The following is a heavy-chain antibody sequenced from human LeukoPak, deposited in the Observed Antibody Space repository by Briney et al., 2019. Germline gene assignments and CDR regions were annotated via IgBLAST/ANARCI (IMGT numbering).Heavy chain of an antibody. Sequence: ASVKVSCKASGGTFSSYAISWVRQAPGQGLEWMGGIIPIFGTANYAQKFQGRVTITADKSTSTAYMELSSLRSEDTAVYYCARGRDGYTQYYFDYWGQGTLVTVSS. CDR1: GGTFSSYA. D-gene: IGHD5-24*01. CDR2: IIPIFGTA. V-gene: IGHV1-69*06. J-gene: IGHJ4*02. CDR3: ARGRDGYTQYYFDY.